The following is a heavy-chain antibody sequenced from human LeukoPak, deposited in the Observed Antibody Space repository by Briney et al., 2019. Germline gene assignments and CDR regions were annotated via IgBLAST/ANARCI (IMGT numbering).Heavy chain of an antibody. CDR3: AKDYGDYEGFFDY. V-gene: IGHV1-69*06. J-gene: IGHJ4*02. D-gene: IGHD4-17*01. CDR2: IIPTFGTA. CDR1: GGTFSSYA. Sequence: SVKVSCKASGGTFSSYAISWVRQAPGQGLEWMGRIIPTFGTANYAQKFQGRVTITADKSTSTAYMELSSLRSEDTAVYYCAKDYGDYEGFFDYWGQGTLVTVSS.